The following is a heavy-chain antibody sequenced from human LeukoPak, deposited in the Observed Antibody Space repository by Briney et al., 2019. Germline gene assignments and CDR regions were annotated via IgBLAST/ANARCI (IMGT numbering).Heavy chain of an antibody. D-gene: IGHD1-1*01. J-gene: IGHJ3*01. CDR1: GFTFSSYD. CDR3: ANEYTKGDV. CDR2: INNSGGDT. V-gene: IGHV3-23*01. Sequence: GGSLRLSCAASGFTFSSYDMSWVRQAPGKGLEWVSTINNSGGDTYADSVKGRFTISRDNSKNTLYLQMNSLRAEDAAVYYCANEYTKGDVWGQGTMVTVSS.